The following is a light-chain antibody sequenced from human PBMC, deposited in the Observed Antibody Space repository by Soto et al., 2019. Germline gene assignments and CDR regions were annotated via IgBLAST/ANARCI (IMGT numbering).Light chain of an antibody. Sequence: EIVLTQFPGTLSLSPGGTATLSCRASQSVSSSYLAWYQHKPGQAPRLLIYGPSGRATGVPDRFRGSNTGTEFTLTISRLEPEDFAVYYCHQYGSSPITFGQGTRLDIK. CDR3: HQYGSSPIT. V-gene: IGKV3-20*01. CDR2: GPS. CDR1: QSVSSSY. J-gene: IGKJ5*01.